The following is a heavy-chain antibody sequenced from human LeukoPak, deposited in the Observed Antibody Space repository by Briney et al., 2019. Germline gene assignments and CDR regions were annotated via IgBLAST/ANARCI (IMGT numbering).Heavy chain of an antibody. D-gene: IGHD3-9*01. J-gene: IGHJ4*02. CDR2: ISSSSSYI. CDR3: AREYDILTVSLDY. V-gene: IGHV3-21*01. CDR1: GFTFSSYS. Sequence: GGSLRLSCAASGFTFSSYSMNWVRQAPGKGLEWVSSISSSSSYIYYADSVKGRFTISRDNAKNSLYLQMNSLRAKDAAVYYCAREYDILTVSLDYWGQGTLVTVSS.